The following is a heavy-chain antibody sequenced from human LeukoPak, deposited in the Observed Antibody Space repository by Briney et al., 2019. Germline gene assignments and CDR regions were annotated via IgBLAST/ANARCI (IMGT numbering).Heavy chain of an antibody. V-gene: IGHV4-30-4*07. Sequence: PSETLSLTCAVSGGSISSGGYSWSWIRQPPGKGLEWIGYIYYSGSTYYNPSLKSRVTISVDTSKNQFSLKLSSVTAADTAVYYCARTPPTYGDYWGLFDYWGQGTLVTVSS. D-gene: IGHD4-17*01. J-gene: IGHJ4*02. CDR2: IYYSGST. CDR1: GGSISSGGYS. CDR3: ARTPPTYGDYWGLFDY.